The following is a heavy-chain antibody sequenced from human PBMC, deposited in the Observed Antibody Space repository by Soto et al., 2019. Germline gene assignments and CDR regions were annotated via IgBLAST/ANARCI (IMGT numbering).Heavy chain of an antibody. CDR3: AKVGERGWYPSYFDY. J-gene: IGHJ4*02. D-gene: IGHD6-19*01. Sequence: GGSLRLSCAASGFTFSSYGMHWVRQAPGKGLEWVAVISYDGSNKYYADSVKGRFTISRDNSKNTLYLQMNSLRAEDTAVYYCAKVGERGWYPSYFDYWGQGTLVTVSS. V-gene: IGHV3-30*18. CDR1: GFTFSSYG. CDR2: ISYDGSNK.